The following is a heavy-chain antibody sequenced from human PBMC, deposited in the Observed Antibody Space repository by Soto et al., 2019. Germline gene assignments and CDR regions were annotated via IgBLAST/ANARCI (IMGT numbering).Heavy chain of an antibody. J-gene: IGHJ5*02. D-gene: IGHD6-13*01. V-gene: IGHV3-21*01. CDR3: TRDASRDSSARGWFDP. CDR2: ISSNSAYI. Sequence: WGSLRLACAASGFTFRSFTMNWVRQAPGKGLEWVSTISSNSAYIHYTDALRGRFTISRDNAKNSLHLQMNSLRAEDTAVYYCTRDASRDSSARGWFDPWGPGTLVTVSS. CDR1: GFTFRSFT.